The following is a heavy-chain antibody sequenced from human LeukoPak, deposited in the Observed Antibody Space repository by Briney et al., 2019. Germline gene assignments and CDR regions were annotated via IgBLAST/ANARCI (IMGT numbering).Heavy chain of an antibody. CDR2: IKQDGSEK. V-gene: IGHV3-7*01. Sequence: SGGSLRLSCAASGFTFSSYWMSWVRQAPGKGLEWVPNIKQDGSEKYYVDSVKGRFTISRDNAKNSLYLQMNSLRAEDTAVYYCARAVAGTFYYYYYMDVWGKGTTVTVSS. J-gene: IGHJ6*03. D-gene: IGHD6-19*01. CDR3: ARAVAGTFYYYYYMDV. CDR1: GFTFSSYW.